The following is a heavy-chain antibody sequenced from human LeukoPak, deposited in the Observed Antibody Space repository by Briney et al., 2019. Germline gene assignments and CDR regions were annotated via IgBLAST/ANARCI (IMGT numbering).Heavy chain of an antibody. CDR2: ISGSGGGT. CDR3: AKDTTYYYGSGSYGFDY. V-gene: IGHV3-23*01. D-gene: IGHD3-10*01. Sequence: GGSLRLSCAASGFTFSSYAMSWVRQAPGKGLEWVSAISGSGGGTYYADSVKGRFTLSRDNSKNTLYLQMNSLRAEDTAIYYCAKDTTYYYGSGSYGFDYWGQGTLVTVSS. CDR1: GFTFSSYA. J-gene: IGHJ4*02.